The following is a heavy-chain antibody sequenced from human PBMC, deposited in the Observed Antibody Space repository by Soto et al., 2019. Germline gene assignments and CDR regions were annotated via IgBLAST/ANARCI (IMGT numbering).Heavy chain of an antibody. Sequence: PGGSLRHSCAASGFTFSSYAMSWVRPAPGKGLEWVSAISGSGGSTYYADSVKGRFTISRDNSKNTLYLQMNSLRAEDTAVYYCAKTQRRYCSSTSCPNWFDPWGQGTLVTVSS. CDR2: ISGSGGST. D-gene: IGHD2-2*01. CDR1: GFTFSSYA. V-gene: IGHV3-23*01. J-gene: IGHJ5*02. CDR3: AKTQRRYCSSTSCPNWFDP.